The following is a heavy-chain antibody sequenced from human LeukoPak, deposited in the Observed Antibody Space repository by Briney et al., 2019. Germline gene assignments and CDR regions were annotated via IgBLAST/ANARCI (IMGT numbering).Heavy chain of an antibody. CDR3: ARSRIPTWYSWFDP. CDR2: ISSSSSYI. J-gene: IGHJ5*02. Sequence: GGSLRLSCAASGFTFSSYAMSWVRQAPGKGLEWGSSISSSSSYIYYADSVKGRFTISRDNAKNSLYLQMNSLRAEDTAVYYCARSRIPTWYSWFDPWGQGTLVTVSS. D-gene: IGHD2-21*01. CDR1: GFTFSSYA. V-gene: IGHV3-21*01.